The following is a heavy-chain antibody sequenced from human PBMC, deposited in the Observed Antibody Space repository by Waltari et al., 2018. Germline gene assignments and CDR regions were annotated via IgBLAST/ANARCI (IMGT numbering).Heavy chain of an antibody. J-gene: IGHJ5*02. CDR2: IRPYHGNA. CDR3: ARGGGPRTIVALTFDL. V-gene: IGHV1-18*01. CDR1: GYTFTNFG. D-gene: IGHD5-12*01. Sequence: QVQLVQSGPEMMKPGASVRVSCKASGYTFTNFGINWVRQAPGQGLEWLGWIRPYHGNADYNHTFHDRVTMSTDTSTKTDYLELRSLRSDDTAVYFCARGGGPRTIVALTFDLWGQGTLVTVSS.